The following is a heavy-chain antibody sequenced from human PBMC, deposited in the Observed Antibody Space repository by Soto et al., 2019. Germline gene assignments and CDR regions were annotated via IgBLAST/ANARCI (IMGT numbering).Heavy chain of an antibody. V-gene: IGHV1-18*04. Sequence: ASVKVSCKASGYTFTSYGISWVRQAPGQGLEWMGWISAYNGNTNYAQKLQGRATMTTDTSTSTAYMELRSLRSDDTAVYYCARVLSPLPGDAFDIWGQGTMVTVSS. CDR1: GYTFTSYG. J-gene: IGHJ3*02. CDR2: ISAYNGNT. CDR3: ARVLSPLPGDAFDI.